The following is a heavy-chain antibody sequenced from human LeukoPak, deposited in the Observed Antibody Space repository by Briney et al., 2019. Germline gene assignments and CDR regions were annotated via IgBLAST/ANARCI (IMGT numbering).Heavy chain of an antibody. V-gene: IGHV3-48*02. D-gene: IGHD3-22*01. J-gene: IGHJ1*01. Sequence: GGSLRLSCAASGFTFSSYSMNWVRQAPGKGLEWISYISGSSSTIYYADSVKGRFTISRDNAKNSLYLQMNSLRDEDTAVFYCARLSSGRPHEYFQHWGQGTLVTVSS. CDR1: GFTFSSYS. CDR2: ISGSSSTI. CDR3: ARLSSGRPHEYFQH.